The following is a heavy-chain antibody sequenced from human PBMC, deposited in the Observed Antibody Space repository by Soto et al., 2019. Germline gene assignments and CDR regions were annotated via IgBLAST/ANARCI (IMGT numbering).Heavy chain of an antibody. V-gene: IGHV3-15*07. CDR2: IKTITGGGTT. CDR1: GLTISNAW. D-gene: IGHD2-15*01. CDR3: TTGSVEGV. Sequence: EVQLVESGGGFIYPGGSLRLSCAASGLTISNAWVNWVRQAPGKGLEWVGRIKTITGGGTTYYAAAVKDRFTVSRDDSKNTLYLQMNSLKTEDTAVYYCTTGSVEGVWGQGTTVTVSS. J-gene: IGHJ6*02.